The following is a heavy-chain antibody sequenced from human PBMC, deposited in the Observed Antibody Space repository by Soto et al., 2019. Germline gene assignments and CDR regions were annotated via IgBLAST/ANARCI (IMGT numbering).Heavy chain of an antibody. Sequence: GSLRLSCAASGFTFSSYAMHWVRQAPGKGLEWVAVISYDGSNKYYADSVKGRFTISRDNSKNTLYLQMNSLRAEDTAVYYCARDLQGQPLTRIYYYYYGMDVWGQGTTVTVSS. V-gene: IGHV3-30-3*01. CDR3: ARDLQGQPLTRIYYYYYGMDV. D-gene: IGHD6-13*01. CDR2: ISYDGSNK. J-gene: IGHJ6*02. CDR1: GFTFSSYA.